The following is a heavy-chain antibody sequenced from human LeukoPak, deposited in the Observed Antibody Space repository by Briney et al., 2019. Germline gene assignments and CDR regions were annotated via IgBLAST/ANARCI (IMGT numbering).Heavy chain of an antibody. CDR2: MNPNSGNT. CDR1: GYTFTSYD. CDR3: ARLNMVRGVMVDY. J-gene: IGHJ4*02. D-gene: IGHD3-10*01. V-gene: IGHV1-8*01. Sequence: ASVKVSCKASGYTFTSYDINWVRQATGQGLEWMGWMNPNSGNTGYAQKFQGRVTMTSNTSISTAYMELSSLRSEDTAVYYCARLNMVRGVMVDYWGQGTLVTVSS.